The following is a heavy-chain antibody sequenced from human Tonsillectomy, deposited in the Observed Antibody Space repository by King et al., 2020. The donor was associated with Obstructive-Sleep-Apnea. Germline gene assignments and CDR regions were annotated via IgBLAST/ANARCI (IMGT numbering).Heavy chain of an antibody. V-gene: IGHV2-70*11. D-gene: IGHD1-26*01. J-gene: IGHJ6*02. Sequence: TLKESGPALVKPTQTLTLTCTLSGFSLSTSGMCVSWIRQPPGKALEWLARIDWDDDKYYSTSLKTRLTISKDTSKNQVVLTMTNMDPVDTATYYCARSSGSYYDYYYYYGMDVWGQGTTVTVSS. CDR3: ARSSGSYYDYYYYYGMDV. CDR1: GFSLSTSGMC. CDR2: IDWDDDK.